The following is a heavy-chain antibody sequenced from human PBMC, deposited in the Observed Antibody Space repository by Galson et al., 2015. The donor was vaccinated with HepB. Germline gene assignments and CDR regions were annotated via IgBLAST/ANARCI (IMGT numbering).Heavy chain of an antibody. V-gene: IGHV3-7*05. CDR2: NKEDGSEK. D-gene: IGHD3-10*01. CDR3: ARVKRGEWYSFYYYGMDV. Sequence: SLRLSCAASEFILSMYWMNWVRQAPGKGLEWVANNKEDGSEKNYVDAVKGRFTIARDNAKNSLSLQMNSLRAEDTAVYYCARVKRGEWYSFYYYGMDVWGRGTTVTVSS. J-gene: IGHJ6*02. CDR1: EFILSMYW.